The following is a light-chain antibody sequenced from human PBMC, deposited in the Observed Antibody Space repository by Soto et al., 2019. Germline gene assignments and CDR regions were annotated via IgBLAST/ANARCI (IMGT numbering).Light chain of an antibody. CDR1: SSNIGAGYD. CDR2: GNS. J-gene: IGLJ1*01. CDR3: QSYDSSLGGLG. Sequence: QSVLTQPPSVSGAPGQRVTISCTGSSSNIGAGYDVHWYQQLPGTAPKLLIYGNSNRPSGVPDRFSGSKSGTSASLAITGLQAEDEADYYCQSYDSSLGGLGFGTGTKVTVL. V-gene: IGLV1-40*01.